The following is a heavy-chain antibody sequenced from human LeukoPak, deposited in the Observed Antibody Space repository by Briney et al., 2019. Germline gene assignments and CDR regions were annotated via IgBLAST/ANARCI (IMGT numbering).Heavy chain of an antibody. CDR2: IYYSGST. CDR3: ARDLRIQDAFDI. D-gene: IGHD3-16*01. J-gene: IGHJ3*02. Sequence: SDTLSLTCTVSGDSVSSGSYYWSWIRQPPGKGLEWIGDIYYSGSTNYNPSLKSRVNKSVDTSKKQFSLKLSSVTAADTAVYYCARDLRIQDAFDIWGQGTMVTVSS. V-gene: IGHV4-61*01. CDR1: GDSVSSGSYY.